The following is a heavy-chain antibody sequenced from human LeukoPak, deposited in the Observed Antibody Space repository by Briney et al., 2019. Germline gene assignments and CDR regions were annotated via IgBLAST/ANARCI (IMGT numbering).Heavy chain of an antibody. CDR1: GFAFGDYA. D-gene: IGHD4-17*01. J-gene: IGHJ4*02. CDR2: IRSKAYGGTT. CDR3: TRDYGDYKGDY. V-gene: IGHV3-49*04. Sequence: GGSLRLSCTGSGFAFGDYAVIWVRQAPGRGLEWVGFIRSKAYGGTTEYAASVKGRFTISRDDSKSIAYLQMDSLKTEDTAVYYCTRDYGDYKGDYWGQGTLVTVSS.